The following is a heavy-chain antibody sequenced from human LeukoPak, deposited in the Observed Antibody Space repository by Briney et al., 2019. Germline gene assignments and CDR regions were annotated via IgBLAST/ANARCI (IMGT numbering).Heavy chain of an antibody. CDR2: IYYSGST. J-gene: IGHJ4*02. CDR3: ARGKIADDSSGYYSDY. CDR1: GGSISSSSYY. Sequence: PSETLSLTCTVSGGSISSSSYYWGWIRQPPGKGLEWIGSIYYSGSTYYNPSLKSRVTISVDTSKNQFSLKLSSVTAADTAVYYCARGKIADDSSGYYSDYWGQGTLVTVSS. V-gene: IGHV4-39*07. D-gene: IGHD3-22*01.